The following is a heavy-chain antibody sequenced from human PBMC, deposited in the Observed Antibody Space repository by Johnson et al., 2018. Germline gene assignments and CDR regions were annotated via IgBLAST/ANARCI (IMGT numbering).Heavy chain of an antibody. V-gene: IGHV3-30*18. CDR3: AKDGSPPGTRIQLWTIGAFDI. Sequence: VQLVESGGGVVQPGRSLRLSCAASGFTFSSYGMHWVRQAPGKGLEWVAVISYDGSNKYYADSVKGRFTISRDNSKNTLYLQMNSLRARDTAVYYCAKDGSPPGTRIQLWTIGAFDIWGQGTMVTVSS. D-gene: IGHD5-18*01. CDR1: GFTFSSYG. CDR2: ISYDGSNK. J-gene: IGHJ3*02.